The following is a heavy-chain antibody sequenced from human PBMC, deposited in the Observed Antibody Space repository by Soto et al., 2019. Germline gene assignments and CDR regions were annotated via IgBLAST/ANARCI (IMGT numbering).Heavy chain of an antibody. Sequence: GGSLRLSCAASGFTFSSYSMNWVRQAPGKGLEWVSSISSSSSYIYYADSVKGRFTISRDNAKNSLYLQMNSLRAEDTAVYYCARSRDILTGYYGQSAFDYWGQGTLVTVSS. J-gene: IGHJ4*02. D-gene: IGHD3-9*01. CDR3: ARSRDILTGYYGQSAFDY. CDR2: ISSSSSYI. CDR1: GFTFSSYS. V-gene: IGHV3-21*01.